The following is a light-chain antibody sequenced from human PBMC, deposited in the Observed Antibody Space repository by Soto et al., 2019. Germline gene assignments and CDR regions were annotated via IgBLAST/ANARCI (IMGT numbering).Light chain of an antibody. CDR3: ATWDDSLNDYV. J-gene: IGLJ1*01. CDR1: SSNIGSNF. Sequence: QSVLTQPPSASGTPGQRVTISCSGSSSNIGSNFVYWYQQLPGTAPKLLIFKNNQRPSGVPDLFSGSKSGTSASLAISGIRSGDEADYYCATWDDSLNDYVFATGTKVTVL. CDR2: KNN. V-gene: IGLV1-47*01.